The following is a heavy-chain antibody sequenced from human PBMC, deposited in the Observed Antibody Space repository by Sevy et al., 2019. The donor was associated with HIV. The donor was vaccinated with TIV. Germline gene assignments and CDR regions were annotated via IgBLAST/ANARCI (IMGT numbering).Heavy chain of an antibody. Sequence: AVASVKVSCKASGFTFSRSAVQWVRQARGQRLEWIGWIVVGSGNTNSAQKFQERVTITRDMSTSTAYMELSSLRSEDTAVYYCAADRGHYYDSSEGGYFDYWGQGALVTVSS. CDR1: GFTFSRSA. J-gene: IGHJ4*02. D-gene: IGHD3-9*01. CDR2: IVVGSGNT. CDR3: AADRGHYYDSSEGGYFDY. V-gene: IGHV1-58*01.